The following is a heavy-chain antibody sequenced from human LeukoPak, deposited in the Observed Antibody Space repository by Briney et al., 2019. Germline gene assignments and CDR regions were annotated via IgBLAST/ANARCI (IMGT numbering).Heavy chain of an antibody. CDR3: ASDPPGYSSSINISDY. J-gene: IGHJ4*02. V-gene: IGHV1-69*04. D-gene: IGHD6-19*01. CDR2: IIPILGIA. Sequence: ASVKVSCKASGGTFSSYAISWVRQAPGQGLEWMGRIIPILGIANYAQKFQGRVTITADKSTSTAYMGLSSLRSEDTAVYYCASDPPGYSSSINISDYWGQGTLVTVSS. CDR1: GGTFSSYA.